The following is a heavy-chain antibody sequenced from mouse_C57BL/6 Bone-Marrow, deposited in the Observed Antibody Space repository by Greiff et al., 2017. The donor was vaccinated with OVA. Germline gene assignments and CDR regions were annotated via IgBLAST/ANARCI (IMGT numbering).Heavy chain of an antibody. CDR2: IWRGGST. D-gene: IGHD1-1*01. V-gene: IGHV2-5*01. CDR3: AKNYYGSSSYYFDY. CDR1: GFSLTSYG. Sequence: VHLVESGPGLVQPSQSLSITCTVSGFSLTSYGVHWVRQSPGKGLEWLGVIWRGGSTDYNAAFMSRLSITKDNSKSQVFFKMNSLQADDTAIYYCAKNYYGSSSYYFDYWGQGTTLTVSS. J-gene: IGHJ2*01.